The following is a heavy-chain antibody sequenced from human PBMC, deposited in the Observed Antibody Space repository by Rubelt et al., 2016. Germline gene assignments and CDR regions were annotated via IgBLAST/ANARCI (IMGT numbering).Heavy chain of an antibody. J-gene: IGHJ4*02. CDR3: ARDNNGLF. Sequence: HWVRQAPGKGLEWVSCINNDGTTTSYAASVKGRFTISRDNAKNTLYLQMDSLRAEDTAVYYCARDNNGLFWGQGTLVTVSS. D-gene: IGHD1/OR15-1a*01. CDR2: INNDGTTT. V-gene: IGHV3-74*01.